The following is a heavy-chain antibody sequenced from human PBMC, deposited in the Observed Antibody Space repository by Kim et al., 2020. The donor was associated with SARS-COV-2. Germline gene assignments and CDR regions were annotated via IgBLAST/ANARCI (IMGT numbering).Heavy chain of an antibody. Sequence: SETLSLTCSVSGGSISSSSYYWGWIRQPPGKGLEWIGSIYYGGTTYYNPSLKSRVTISVDTSKNQFSLKLSSVTAADTAVYYCARHFSLSRVSGLEWFDPWGQGTLVTVSS. CDR1: GGSISSSSYY. V-gene: IGHV4-39*01. D-gene: IGHD2-8*01. CDR2: IYYGGTT. J-gene: IGHJ5*02. CDR3: ARHFSLSRVSGLEWFDP.